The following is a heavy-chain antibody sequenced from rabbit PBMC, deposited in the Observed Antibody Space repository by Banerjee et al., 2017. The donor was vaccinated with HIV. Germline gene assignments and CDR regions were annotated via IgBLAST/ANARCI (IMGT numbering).Heavy chain of an antibody. V-gene: IGHV1S40*01. Sequence: QSLEESGGDLVKPGASLTLTCTASGFSFNNKYVMCWVRQAPGKGLEWIACINTNSGNTVYASWAKGRFTISRTSSTTVTLQMTSLTAADTATYFCARDTGAYNDFNLWGPGTLVTVS. CDR2: INTNSGNT. CDR1: GFSFNNKYV. D-gene: IGHD4-1*01. CDR3: ARDTGAYNDFNL. J-gene: IGHJ4*01.